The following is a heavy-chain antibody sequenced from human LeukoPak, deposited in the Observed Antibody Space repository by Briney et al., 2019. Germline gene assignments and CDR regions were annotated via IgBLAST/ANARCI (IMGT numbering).Heavy chain of an antibody. CDR2: ISGSGGST. CDR1: GFTFSSFA. J-gene: IGHJ5*02. D-gene: IGHD3-9*01. V-gene: IGHV3-23*01. Sequence: PGGSLRLSCAASGFTFSSFAMSWVRQAPGKGLEWVSGISGSGGSTYYAGSVKGRFTISRDNAKNTLYLQMNSLRAEDTAVYFCARVGYDILTGYRRYNWFDPWGQGTLVTVSS. CDR3: ARVGYDILTGYRRYNWFDP.